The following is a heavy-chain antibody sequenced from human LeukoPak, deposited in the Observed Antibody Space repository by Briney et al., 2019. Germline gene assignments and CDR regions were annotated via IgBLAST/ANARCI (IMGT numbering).Heavy chain of an antibody. CDR3: ARGRYQLSP. CDR1: NGSINTYY. D-gene: IGHD2-2*01. Sequence: SETLTLTCTASNGSINTYYWSWIRQPPGKGLEWIGYIYYSGSTNYNPSLKSRVTISVDTSKNQFSLKLSSVTAADTAVYYCARGRYQLSPWGQGTLVAVCS. J-gene: IGHJ5*02. V-gene: IGHV4-59*01. CDR2: IYYSGST.